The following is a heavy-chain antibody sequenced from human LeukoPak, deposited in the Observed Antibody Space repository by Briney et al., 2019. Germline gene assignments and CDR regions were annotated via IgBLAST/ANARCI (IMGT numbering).Heavy chain of an antibody. V-gene: IGHV3-30*04. Sequence: GGSLRLSCAASGFAFSRSAMHWVRQAPGKGVEWVALISYDGGNEYYGDSVKGRFTVSRDNSKNTLYLQISRPRADHTAVSYCGRAGFGELYPYVDSWGQGTLVTVSS. CDR2: ISYDGGNE. J-gene: IGHJ4*02. CDR3: GRAGFGELYPYVDS. D-gene: IGHD3-16*01. CDR1: GFAFSRSA.